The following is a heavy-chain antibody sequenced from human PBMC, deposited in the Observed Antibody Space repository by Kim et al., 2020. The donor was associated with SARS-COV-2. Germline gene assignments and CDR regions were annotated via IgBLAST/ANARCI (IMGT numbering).Heavy chain of an antibody. CDR3: ARDRGDYGDYEFDY. CDR1: GYNFTSYG. CDR2: ISAYNGNT. Sequence: ASVKVSCKASGYNFTSYGISWVRQAPGQGLEWMGWISAYNGNTNYAQKLQGRVTMTTDTSTSTAYMELRSLRSDDTAVYYCARDRGDYGDYEFDYWGQGTLVTVSS. V-gene: IGHV1-18*04. D-gene: IGHD4-17*01. J-gene: IGHJ4*02.